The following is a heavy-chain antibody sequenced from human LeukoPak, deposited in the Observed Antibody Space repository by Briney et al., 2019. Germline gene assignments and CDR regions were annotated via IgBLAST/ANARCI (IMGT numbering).Heavy chain of an antibody. D-gene: IGHD3-10*01. CDR1: GGSISTNAYY. V-gene: IGHV4-39*07. CDR2: IHHTGTT. CDR3: ARVTYNGYQHFGY. J-gene: IGHJ4*02. Sequence: SETLSLTCTVSGGSISTNAYYWGWIRQPPGKGLEWITEIHHTGTTYYTPSLKSRVTISVDTSNNHFSLKLNSVTAADTAVYYCARVTYNGYQHFGYWGQGTLVTVSS.